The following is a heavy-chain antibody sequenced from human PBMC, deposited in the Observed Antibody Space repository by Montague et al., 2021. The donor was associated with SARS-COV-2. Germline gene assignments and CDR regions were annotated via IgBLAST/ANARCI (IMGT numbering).Heavy chain of an antibody. V-gene: IGHV4-39*01. CDR3: ARFPTSYYYDSKAAPATPDAFDI. CDR1: GGSISSSSYY. D-gene: IGHD3-22*01. J-gene: IGHJ3*02. Sequence: SETLSITCTVSGGSISSSSYYWGWIRQPPGKGLEWIGSIYYSGSTYYNPSLKSRVTISVGTSKNQFSLKLSSVTAADTAVYYCARFPTSYYYDSKAAPATPDAFDIWGQGTMVTVSS. CDR2: IYYSGST.